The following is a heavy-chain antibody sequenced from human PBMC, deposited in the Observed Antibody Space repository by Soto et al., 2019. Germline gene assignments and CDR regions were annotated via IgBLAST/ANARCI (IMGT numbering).Heavy chain of an antibody. J-gene: IGHJ5*02. Sequence: GGSLRLSCAASAFIFKRYWTHRVRQSPGKGLVWISGIYNDGTYSAYGDSVRGRFTISRDNVNDTLYLQMNTLRAEDSGLYYCTRGPRPISTGTGASWGQGTQVTVYS. CDR3: TRGPRPISTGTGAS. CDR2: IYNDGTYS. D-gene: IGHD3-10*01. CDR1: AFIFKRYW. V-gene: IGHV3-74*03.